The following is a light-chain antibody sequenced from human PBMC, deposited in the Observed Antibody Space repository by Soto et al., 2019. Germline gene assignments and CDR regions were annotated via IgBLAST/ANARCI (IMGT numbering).Light chain of an antibody. J-gene: IGKJ1*01. CDR3: LQDYNYPWT. V-gene: IGKV1-6*01. CDR1: QGIRND. CDR2: AAS. Sequence: AIQMTQSPSSLSASVGDRVTITCRASQGIRNDLGWYQQKPGKAPRLLIYAASSLPSGVPSRFSGSGSGTDFTLTISSLQHEAFATYYCLQDYNYPWTFGQGTKVEIK.